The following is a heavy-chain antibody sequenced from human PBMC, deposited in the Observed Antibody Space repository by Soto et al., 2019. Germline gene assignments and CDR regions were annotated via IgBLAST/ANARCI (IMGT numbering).Heavy chain of an antibody. V-gene: IGHV2-26*01. J-gene: IGHJ6*02. CDR2: IFSNDEK. D-gene: IGHD3-22*01. Sequence: QVTLKESGPVLVKPTETLTLTCTVSGFSLSNTRMGVSWIRQPPGKALEWLAHIFSNDEKSYSTSLKSRLTISKDTSKSQVVLTMTNMDPVDTATYYCARIHDSSAYYYYYYGMDVWGQGTTVTVSS. CDR3: ARIHDSSAYYYYYYGMDV. CDR1: GFSLSNTRMG.